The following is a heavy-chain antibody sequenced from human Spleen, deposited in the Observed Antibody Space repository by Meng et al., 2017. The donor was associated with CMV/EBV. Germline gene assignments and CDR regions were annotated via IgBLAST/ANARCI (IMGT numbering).Heavy chain of an antibody. J-gene: IGHJ6*02. Sequence: ASVQVSCKASGYTSTGYYMHWVGQAPGQGLEWMGWINPNSGGTNYAKKFQGRVTMTRDTSISTAYMELSRLRSDDTAVYYCARDISGYDFWSGPTSGMDVWGQGTTVTVSS. CDR2: INPNSGGT. CDR3: ARDISGYDFWSGPTSGMDV. CDR1: GYTSTGYY. V-gene: IGHV1-2*02. D-gene: IGHD3-3*01.